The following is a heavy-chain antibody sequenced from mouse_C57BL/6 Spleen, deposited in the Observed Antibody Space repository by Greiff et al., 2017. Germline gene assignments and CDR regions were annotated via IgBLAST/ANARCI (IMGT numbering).Heavy chain of an antibody. D-gene: IGHD1-1*01. CDR1: GYTFTSYW. V-gene: IGHV1-61*01. CDR3: AREGPYYGSSPGYFDY. CDR2: IYPSDSET. J-gene: IGHJ2*01. Sequence: VQLQQPGAELVRPGSSVKLSCKASGYTFTSYWMDWVKQRPGQGLEWIGNIYPSDSETHYNQKFKDKATLTVDKSSSTAYMQLSRLTSEDSAVYYCAREGPYYGSSPGYFDYWGQGTTLTVSS.